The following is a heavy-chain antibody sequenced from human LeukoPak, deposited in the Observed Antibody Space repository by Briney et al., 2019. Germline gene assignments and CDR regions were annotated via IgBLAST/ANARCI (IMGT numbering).Heavy chain of an antibody. CDR3: ARVESTRAIDY. V-gene: IGHV4-59*02. Sequence: SETLSLTCTVSGASVSSYYWSWIRQPPGKGLEWIGHIYYSGSTNHNPSLKSRVTISVDTSKNQFSLKLSSVTAADTAMYYCARVESTRAIDYWGQGTLVTVSS. D-gene: IGHD2-2*01. CDR2: IYYSGST. J-gene: IGHJ4*02. CDR1: GASVSSYY.